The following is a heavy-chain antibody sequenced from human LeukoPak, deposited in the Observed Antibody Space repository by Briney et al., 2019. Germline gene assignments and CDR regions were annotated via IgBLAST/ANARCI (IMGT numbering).Heavy chain of an antibody. D-gene: IGHD2-21*01. Sequence: GGSLRLSCAASGFTFSDYYMSWIRQAPGKGLEWVSYISSSSSYTNYADSVKGRFTISRDNAKNSLYLQMNSLRAEDTAVYYCTRGDDIDAFDIWGQGTMVTVSS. J-gene: IGHJ3*02. CDR1: GFTFSDYY. V-gene: IGHV3-11*06. CDR3: TRGDDIDAFDI. CDR2: ISSSSSYT.